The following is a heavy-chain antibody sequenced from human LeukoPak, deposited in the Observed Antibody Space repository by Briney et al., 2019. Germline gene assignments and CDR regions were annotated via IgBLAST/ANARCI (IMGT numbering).Heavy chain of an antibody. CDR3: ATDTGSYPYPIGY. CDR2: INPNSGGT. J-gene: IGHJ4*02. CDR1: GYIFTDYY. V-gene: IGHV1/OR15-1*02. D-gene: IGHD3-10*01. Sequence: ASVKVSCKASGYIFTDYYMHWVRQAPGQELGWMGRINPNSGGTNYAQKFQGRVTMTRDTSISTAYTELSSLRSEDTAVYYCATDTGSYPYPIGYWGQGTLVTVSS.